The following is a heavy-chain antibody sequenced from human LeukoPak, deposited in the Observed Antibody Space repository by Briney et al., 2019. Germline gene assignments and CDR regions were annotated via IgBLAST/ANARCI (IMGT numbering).Heavy chain of an antibody. D-gene: IGHD2-21*02. CDR2: MNPNSGNT. CDR1: GYTFTSYD. Sequence: GASVKASCKASGYTFTSYDINWVRQATGQGLEWMGWMNPNSGNTGYAQKFQGRVTMTGNTSISTAYMELSSLRSEDTAVYYCARGRVSTTRKLVLVTYRLYYYYYGMDVWGQGTTVTVSS. CDR3: ARGRVSTTRKLVLVTYRLYYYYYGMDV. V-gene: IGHV1-8*01. J-gene: IGHJ6*02.